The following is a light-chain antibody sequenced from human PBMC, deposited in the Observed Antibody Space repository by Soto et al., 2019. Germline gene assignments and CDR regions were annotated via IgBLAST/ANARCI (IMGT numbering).Light chain of an antibody. V-gene: IGLV2-23*01. J-gene: IGLJ1*01. CDR2: EGS. Sequence: QSVLTQPASVSGSPGQSITISCTGTSSDVGSFNLVSWYQHHPGKIPRLIIYEGSRRPSGVSDRFSASKSGNAASLTISGLQAEDEADYYCCSYATDSSYVFGTRTKVTVL. CDR3: CSYATDSSYV. CDR1: SSDVGSFNL.